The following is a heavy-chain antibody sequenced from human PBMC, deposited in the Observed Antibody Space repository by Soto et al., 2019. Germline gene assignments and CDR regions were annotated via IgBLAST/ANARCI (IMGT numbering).Heavy chain of an antibody. CDR1: GGSISSSNW. J-gene: IGHJ5*02. D-gene: IGHD2-2*01. CDR3: ARDGAPPCARDGSTSCYNWFDP. V-gene: IGHV4-4*02. CDR2: IYHSGST. Sequence: PSETLSLTCAVSGGSISSSNWWSWVRQPPGKGLEWIGEIYHSGSTNYNPSLKSRVTISVDKSKNQFSLKLSSVTAADTAVYYCARDGAPPCARDGSTSCYNWFDPWGQGTLVTVSS.